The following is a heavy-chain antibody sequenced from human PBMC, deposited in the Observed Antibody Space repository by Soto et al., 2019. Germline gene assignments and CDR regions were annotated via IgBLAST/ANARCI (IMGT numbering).Heavy chain of an antibody. CDR2: ITPFNDNT. J-gene: IGHJ4*02. V-gene: IGHV1-18*01. D-gene: IGHD4-17*01. CDR1: GYTFTTYG. CDR3: ARTDKGDYVPPLDN. Sequence: QIHLVQSGGEVKKPGASVKVSCKTSGYTFTTYGISWVRHAPGQGLEWMGWITPFNDNTNHAQNLQGRVTMTTDKSTNTAYLELGSLTSDDTAVYYCARTDKGDYVPPLDNWGQGTLVTVSS.